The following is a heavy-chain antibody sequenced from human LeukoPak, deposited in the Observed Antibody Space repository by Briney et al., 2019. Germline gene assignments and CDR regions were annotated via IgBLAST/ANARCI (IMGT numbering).Heavy chain of an antibody. CDR2: IYYSGST. V-gene: IGHV4-39*01. Sequence: SETLSLTCTVSGGSISSSSYYWDWIRQPPVKGLEWIGSIYYSGSTYYNPSLKSRVTISVDTSKNQFSLKLSSVTAADTAVYYCASDRSIVGAIKYDYWGQGTLVTVSS. CDR3: ASDRSIVGAIKYDY. CDR1: GGSISSSSYY. J-gene: IGHJ4*02. D-gene: IGHD1-26*01.